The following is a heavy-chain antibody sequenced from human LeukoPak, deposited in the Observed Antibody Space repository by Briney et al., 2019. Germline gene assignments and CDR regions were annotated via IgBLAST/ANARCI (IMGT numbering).Heavy chain of an antibody. CDR2: ISSSGSTI. V-gene: IGHV3-11*01. CDR3: ARAIAEYYFDY. CDR1: GFTFSDYY. J-gene: IGHJ4*02. Sequence: GGSLRLPCAASGFTFSDYYMSWIRQAPGKGLEWVSYISSSGSTIYYADSVKGRFTISRDNAKNSLYLQMNSLRAEDTAVYYCARAIAEYYFDYWGQGTLVTVSS. D-gene: IGHD6-13*01.